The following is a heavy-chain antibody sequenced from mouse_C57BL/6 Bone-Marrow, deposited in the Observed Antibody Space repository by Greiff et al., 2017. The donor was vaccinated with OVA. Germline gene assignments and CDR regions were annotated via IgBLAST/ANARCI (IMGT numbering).Heavy chain of an antibody. CDR2: INPNNGGT. V-gene: IGHV1-26*01. Sequence: EVQLQQSGPELVKPGASVKISCKASGYTFTDYYMNWVKQSHGKSLEWIGDINPNNGGTSYNQKFKGKATLTVDKSSSTAYMELRSLTSEDSAVYYCARSHYGSRSAWFAYWGQGTLVTVSA. CDR3: ARSHYGSRSAWFAY. J-gene: IGHJ3*01. D-gene: IGHD1-1*01. CDR1: GYTFTDYY.